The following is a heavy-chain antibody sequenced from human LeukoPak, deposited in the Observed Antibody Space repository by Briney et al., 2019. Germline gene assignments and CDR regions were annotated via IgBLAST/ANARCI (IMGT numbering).Heavy chain of an antibody. D-gene: IGHD5-24*01. J-gene: IGHJ3*02. CDR1: GYSFTSYW. CDR3: ARPSRDGYNPRAFDI. Sequence: GESLKISCKGSGYSFTSYWIGWVRQMPGKGLEWMGIIYPGDSDTRYSPSFQGQVTISADKSISTAYLQWSSLKASDTAMYYCARPSRDGYNPRAFDIWGQGTMVTVSS. CDR2: IYPGDSDT. V-gene: IGHV5-51*01.